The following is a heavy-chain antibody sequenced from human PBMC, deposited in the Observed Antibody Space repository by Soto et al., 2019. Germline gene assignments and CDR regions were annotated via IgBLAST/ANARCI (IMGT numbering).Heavy chain of an antibody. J-gene: IGHJ6*03. CDR3: ARVDIVVVPAAIFHMDV. V-gene: IGHV4-34*01. D-gene: IGHD2-2*03. CDR1: GGSFSGYY. Sequence: PSETLSLTCAVYGGSFSGYYWSWIRQPPGKGLEWIGEINHSGSTNYNPSLKSRVTISVDTSKNQFSLKLSSVTAADTAVYYCARVDIVVVPAAIFHMDVWGKGTTVTVSS. CDR2: INHSGST.